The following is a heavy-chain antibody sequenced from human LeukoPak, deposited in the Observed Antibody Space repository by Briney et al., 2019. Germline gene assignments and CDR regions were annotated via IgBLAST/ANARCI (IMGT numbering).Heavy chain of an antibody. CDR3: ATDKISINAFDM. V-gene: IGHV4-59*11. J-gene: IGHJ3*02. D-gene: IGHD3-10*01. CDR1: GASISGHC. CDR2: ISYIGST. Sequence: SETLSLTCTVSGASISGHCLTWIRQPPGKGLEWIGYISYIGSTNYNPSLKSRVTISVDTSKNQFSLKLSSVTAADTAVYYCATDKISINAFDMWGQGTLVTVSS.